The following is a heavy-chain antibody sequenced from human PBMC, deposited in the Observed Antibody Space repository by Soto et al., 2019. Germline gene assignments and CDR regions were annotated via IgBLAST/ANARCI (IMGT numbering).Heavy chain of an antibody. J-gene: IGHJ4*02. CDR1: GFTVGSAW. V-gene: IGHV3-15*07. D-gene: IGHD2-21*02. Sequence: EVQLVESGGGLVKPGGSLRLGCEVSGFTVGSAWMNWVRQAPGKGLVWVGRIKSKVDGGTKDYAEPVKGRFTISIDDSKNTLYLQMESLKTEDTAVYYCTSAPQRALTAEMARSGGQGTLFPVSS. CDR3: TSAPQRALTAEMARS. CDR2: IKSKVDGGTK.